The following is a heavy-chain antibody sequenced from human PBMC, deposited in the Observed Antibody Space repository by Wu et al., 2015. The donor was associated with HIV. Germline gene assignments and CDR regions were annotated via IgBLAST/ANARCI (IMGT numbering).Heavy chain of an antibody. CDR3: ARLTQEYYYGMDV. J-gene: IGHJ6*02. D-gene: IGHD6-6*01. V-gene: IGHV1-46*01. Sequence: QVQLVQSEAEVKKPGASVKVSCKASGYTFTGHYLHWVRQAPGQGLEWMGMINPGGGSTSYAQKFQGRVIMTRDTSTTTVYMELSSLRSEDTAVYYCARLTQEYYYGMDVWGQGTTVTVSS. CDR2: INPGGGST. CDR1: GYTFTGHY.